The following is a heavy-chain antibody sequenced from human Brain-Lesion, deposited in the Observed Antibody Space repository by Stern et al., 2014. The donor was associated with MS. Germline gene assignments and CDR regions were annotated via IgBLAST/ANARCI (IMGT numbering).Heavy chain of an antibody. Sequence: VQLVESGPGLVKPSGTLSLTCAVSGGSISSSNWWSWVRQSPGKGLEWIGESDHSGSTIYNPSLKSRVTVSGDKSKNSFSLNLRSVPAADTAVYFCARFPASRPHVFDSWGQGTLVTVSS. D-gene: IGHD6-13*01. CDR3: ARFPASRPHVFDS. J-gene: IGHJ4*02. CDR1: GGSISSSNW. V-gene: IGHV4-4*02. CDR2: SDHSGST.